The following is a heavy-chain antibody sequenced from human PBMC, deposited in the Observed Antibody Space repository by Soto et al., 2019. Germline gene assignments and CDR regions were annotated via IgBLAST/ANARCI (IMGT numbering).Heavy chain of an antibody. Sequence: NPSETPSLTCTVSGGSISSYYWAWIRQPAGKGLEYIGRIYSSGSTNYNPSLKSRVTMSVDMSKNQFSLKLSSVTAADTAVYYCANEVVVVPAARRDYYWGQGTLVTVSS. CDR1: GGSISSYY. CDR2: IYSSGST. J-gene: IGHJ4*02. D-gene: IGHD2-2*01. CDR3: ANEVVVVPAARRDYY. V-gene: IGHV4-4*07.